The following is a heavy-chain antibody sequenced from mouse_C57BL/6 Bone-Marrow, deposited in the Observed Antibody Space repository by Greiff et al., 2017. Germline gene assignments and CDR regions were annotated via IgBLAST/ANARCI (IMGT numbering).Heavy chain of an antibody. D-gene: IGHD2-3*01. V-gene: IGHV1-9*01. CDR1: GYTFTGYW. J-gene: IGHJ2*01. CDR2: ILPGSGST. CDR3: ASSGDGY. Sequence: QVQLKQSGAGLMKPGASVKLSCTATGYTFTGYWIEWVKQRPGHGLEWIGEILPGSGSTNYNEKFKGRSTFTADTSSNTTYMQLSRLTTEDYAIYYCASSGDGYWGQGTTLTVSS.